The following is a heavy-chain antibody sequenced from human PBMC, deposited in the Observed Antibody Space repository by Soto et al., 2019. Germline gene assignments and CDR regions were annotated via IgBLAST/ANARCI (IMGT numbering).Heavy chain of an antibody. Sequence: GESLKISCKGSGYSFTSYWIGCVRQMHGKGLEWMGIISPGDSHTIYSPSFQGQVTISADKSISTAYLQWSSLKASDTAMYYCARGGQCSTTSCYEDDAFDIWGQGTMVTVSS. CDR1: GYSFTSYW. V-gene: IGHV5-51*01. CDR2: ISPGDSHT. J-gene: IGHJ3*02. CDR3: ARGGQCSTTSCYEDDAFDI. D-gene: IGHD2-2*01.